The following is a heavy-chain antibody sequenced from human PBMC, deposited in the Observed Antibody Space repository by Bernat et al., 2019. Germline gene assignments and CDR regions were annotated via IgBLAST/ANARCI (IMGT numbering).Heavy chain of an antibody. CDR2: INHSGRI. J-gene: IGHJ5*02. V-gene: IGHV4-34*01. CDR1: GGSFSGYY. D-gene: IGHD6-13*01. CDR3: ARGRGFQQQLPGGFDP. Sequence: QVQLQQWGAGLLKPSETLSLTCAVYGGSFSGYYWSWIRQPPGKGLEWIGEINHSGRIIYNPSVKSRVTISVDTSKNKFSLKLSAVTAADTAVYYCARGRGFQQQLPGGFDPWGQGTLVTVSS.